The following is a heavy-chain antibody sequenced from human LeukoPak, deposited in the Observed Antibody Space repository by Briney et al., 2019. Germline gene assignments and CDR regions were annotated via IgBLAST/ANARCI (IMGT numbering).Heavy chain of an antibody. D-gene: IGHD3-9*01. J-gene: IGHJ6*02. V-gene: IGHV3-23*01. CDR3: AKVYDILTGSYYYGMDV. CDR2: ISAHDGTT. Sequence: PGGSLRLSCAASGFTFSNYAMTWVRQTPGKGLEWVSAISAHDGTTYYADSVKGRFTISRDNSKNTLYLQMNSLRAEDTAVYYCAKVYDILTGSYYYGMDVWGQGTTVTVSS. CDR1: GFTFSNYA.